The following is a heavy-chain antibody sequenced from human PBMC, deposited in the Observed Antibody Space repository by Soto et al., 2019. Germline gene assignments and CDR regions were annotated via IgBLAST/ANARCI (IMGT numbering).Heavy chain of an antibody. J-gene: IGHJ4*02. V-gene: IGHV1-69*13. CDR3: LLWSKEIAAADTVDY. CDR1: GGTFSSYA. Sequence: ASVKVSCKASGGTFSSYAISWVRQAPGQGLEWMGGIIPIFGTANYAQKFQGRVTITADESTSTAYMELSSLRSEDTAVYYCLLWSKEIAAADTVDYWGQGTLVTVSS. CDR2: IIPIFGTA. D-gene: IGHD6-13*01.